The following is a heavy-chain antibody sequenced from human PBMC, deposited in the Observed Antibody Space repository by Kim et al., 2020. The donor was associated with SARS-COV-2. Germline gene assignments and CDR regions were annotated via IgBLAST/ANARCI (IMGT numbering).Heavy chain of an antibody. CDR3: AHMSITFGGAIVISGGFFPDAFDV. V-gene: IGHV2-5*02. Sequence: SGPTLVKPTQTLTLTCTFSGFSLSTSGVGVGWIRQPPGKALEWLALFYWDDDKRYSPSLKSRLTITKDTSKNQVVLTMTNMDPVDTATYYCAHMSITFGGAIVISGGFFPDAFDVWGQGTVVTVSS. J-gene: IGHJ3*01. CDR1: GFSLSTSGVG. D-gene: IGHD3-16*02. CDR2: FYWDDDK.